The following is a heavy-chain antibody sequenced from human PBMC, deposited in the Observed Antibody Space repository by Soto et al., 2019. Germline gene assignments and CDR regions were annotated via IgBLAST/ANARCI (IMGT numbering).Heavy chain of an antibody. J-gene: IGHJ6*03. CDR3: ARGKRVRGIWFSMDV. V-gene: IGHV4-34*01. CDR1: GGSFSGYY. Sequence: QVQLQQWGAGLLKPSETLSLTCAVYGGSFSGYYWSWIRQPPGKGLEWIGEINHSGSTNYNPSLKSGVTISVDTSKNQFSLKLSSVTAADTAVYYCARGKRVRGIWFSMDVWGKGTTVTVSS. D-gene: IGHD3-10*01. CDR2: INHSGST.